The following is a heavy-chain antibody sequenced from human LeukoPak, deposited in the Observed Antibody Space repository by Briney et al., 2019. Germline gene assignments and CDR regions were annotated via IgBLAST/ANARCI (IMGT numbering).Heavy chain of an antibody. CDR2: ISYDGSNK. Sequence: PGGSLSLSCAASGFTFSSYAMHWVRQAPGKGLEWVAVISYDGSNKYYADSVKGRFTISRDNSRNTLYLQMNSLRAEDTAVYYCARDYYDILTGYHLDYWGQGTLVTVSS. J-gene: IGHJ4*02. CDR3: ARDYYDILTGYHLDY. D-gene: IGHD3-9*01. V-gene: IGHV3-30-3*01. CDR1: GFTFSSYA.